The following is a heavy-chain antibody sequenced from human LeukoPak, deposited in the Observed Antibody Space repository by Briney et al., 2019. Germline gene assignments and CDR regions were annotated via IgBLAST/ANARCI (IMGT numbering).Heavy chain of an antibody. CDR2: MSSSDSTT. V-gene: IGHV3-23*01. Sequence: GGSLRLSCATSGFSFSSYAMSWVRQAPGKGLEWVSAMSSSDSTTHYADSVKGRFTISRDNSRNTVHLQMNSLRAEDTAVYYCARGARLTMVRGVIRYFYMDVWGKGTTVTISS. CDR3: ARGARLTMVRGVIRYFYMDV. J-gene: IGHJ6*03. CDR1: GFSFSSYA. D-gene: IGHD3-10*01.